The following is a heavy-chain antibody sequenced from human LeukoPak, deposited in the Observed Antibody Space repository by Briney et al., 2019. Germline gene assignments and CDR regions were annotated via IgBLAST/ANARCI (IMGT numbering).Heavy chain of an antibody. CDR1: GHSISTGYY. V-gene: IGHV4-38-2*01. CDR2: MSHNRGT. D-gene: IGHD3-10*01. J-gene: IGHJ6*04. CDR3: ASYYASGVSAYNYYGMDV. Sequence: SETLSLTCAVSGHSISTGYYWGWIRQPPGKGLEWIGGMSHNRGTYYNPSLKSRVTISMDTSKNQISLRLTSVTAADTAVYYCASYYASGVSAYNYYGMDVWGKGTTATVSS.